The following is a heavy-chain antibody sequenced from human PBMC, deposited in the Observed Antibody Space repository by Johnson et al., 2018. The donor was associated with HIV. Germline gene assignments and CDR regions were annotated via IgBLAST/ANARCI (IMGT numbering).Heavy chain of an antibody. Sequence: QVQLVESGGVVVQPGRSLRLACAASGFTFSSYAMHWVRQAPGKGLEWVAVISYDASNKYYGDSVKGRFTISRDNSKKKVFLQMNSLRHEDTAVYYCVRDVGSSGWYDSLVTDMWGQGTMVTVST. CDR1: GFTFSSYA. D-gene: IGHD6-19*01. V-gene: IGHV3-30-3*01. J-gene: IGHJ3*02. CDR3: VRDVGSSGWYDSLVTDM. CDR2: ISYDASNK.